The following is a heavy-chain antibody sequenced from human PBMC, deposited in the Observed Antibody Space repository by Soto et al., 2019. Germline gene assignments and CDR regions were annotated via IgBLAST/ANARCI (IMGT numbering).Heavy chain of an antibody. D-gene: IGHD4-17*01. V-gene: IGHV3-9*01. CDR3: VKDADYGDYEGGLGEAYEV. CDR2: INWNSGTL. CDR1: GLNFAKYA. Sequence: EVQLVESGGGLVQPGGSLRLSCTASGLNFAKYAWNWVRQAPGRGLEWVAGINWNSGTLDYANSVKVRFTISRDNARKSLYLQMHRQRDAATALYYSVKDADYGDYEGGLGEAYEVWGRGKMVTVS. J-gene: IGHJ3*01.